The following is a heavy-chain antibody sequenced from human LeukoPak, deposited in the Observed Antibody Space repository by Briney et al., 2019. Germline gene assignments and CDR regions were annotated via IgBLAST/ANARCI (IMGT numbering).Heavy chain of an antibody. CDR2: IGTAGDT. CDR1: GFTFSRYD. V-gene: IGHV3-13*01. J-gene: IGHJ4*02. Sequence: GGSLRLSCAASGFTFSRYDMHWVRQSTGKGLEWVSGIGTAGDTFYLGSVKGRFTISRENAKNSLYLQMNSLRVGDTAVYYCARSVPGGSGWMGSIEYWGQGTLVTVSS. D-gene: IGHD6-19*01. CDR3: ARSVPGGSGWMGSIEY.